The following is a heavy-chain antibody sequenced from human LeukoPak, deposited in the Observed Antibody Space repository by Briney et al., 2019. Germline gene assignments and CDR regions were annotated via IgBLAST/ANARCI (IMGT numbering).Heavy chain of an antibody. V-gene: IGHV1-18*01. CDR3: ARGHYYGSGSYSTDV. Sequence: ASVKVSCTASGYTFTNYGVNWVRQAPGQGLEWMGWISGYNGNTDYAQNLQGRVTMTTDSSTSTAYRELRSLRSEDTAVYYCARGHYYGSGSYSTDVWGKGTTVTISS. D-gene: IGHD3-10*01. CDR1: GYTFTNYG. CDR2: ISGYNGNT. J-gene: IGHJ6*04.